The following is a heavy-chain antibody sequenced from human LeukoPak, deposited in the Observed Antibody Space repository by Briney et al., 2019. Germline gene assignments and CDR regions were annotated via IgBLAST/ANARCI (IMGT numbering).Heavy chain of an antibody. D-gene: IGHD6-19*01. CDR2: ITGSGSTT. J-gene: IGHJ6*02. V-gene: IGHV3-23*01. Sequence: GGSLRLSCAASGFTFSSYAMSWVRQAPGKGLEWVSIITGSGSTTYYAASVKGRFTTSRDNSKNTLSLQMNSLRAEDTAVYYCAKDRSGWYPHGMDVWGQGTTLTASS. CDR3: AKDRSGWYPHGMDV. CDR1: GFTFSSYA.